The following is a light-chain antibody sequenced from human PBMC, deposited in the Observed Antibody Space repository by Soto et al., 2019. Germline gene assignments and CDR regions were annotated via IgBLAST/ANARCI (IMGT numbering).Light chain of an antibody. CDR3: QQSYSTPPYT. Sequence: DIQMTQSPSSLSASVGDRVTITCRASQSISSYLNWYQQNPAKAPKLLIYAASSLESGVPSRFSGSGSGTNFTLTISSLQPEDFATYYCQQSYSTPPYTFGQGTKLEIK. J-gene: IGKJ2*01. V-gene: IGKV1-39*01. CDR1: QSISSY. CDR2: AAS.